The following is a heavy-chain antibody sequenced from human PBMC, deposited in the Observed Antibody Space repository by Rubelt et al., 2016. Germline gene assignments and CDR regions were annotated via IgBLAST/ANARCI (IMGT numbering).Heavy chain of an antibody. Sequence: VQLQESGPGLVKPSETLSLTCTVSGASMNSHYWNWIRQPAGKGLEWIGRIHTSGSTNYNPSFKSRVTMSVDTSKSQFSLKLSSVTAADTAVYYCARVRSSATMAPYYFDYWGQGTRGTVSS. D-gene: IGHD6-25*01. J-gene: IGHJ4*02. CDR1: GASMNSHY. V-gene: IGHV4-4*07. CDR2: IHTSGST. CDR3: ARVRSSATMAPYYFDY.